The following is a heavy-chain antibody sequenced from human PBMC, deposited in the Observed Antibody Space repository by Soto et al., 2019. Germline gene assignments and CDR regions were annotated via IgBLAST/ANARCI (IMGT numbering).Heavy chain of an antibody. Sequence: QVQLVQSGAEVKKPGASVKVSCKASGYTFTSYAMHWVRQAPGHRLEWMGWINAGNGNTKYSQKFQGRVTTTRDTSAGTAYMELSSLRSEDTAVYYCAREYSSGWYGSIDYWGQGTLVTVSS. D-gene: IGHD6-19*01. CDR3: AREYSSGWYGSIDY. V-gene: IGHV1-3*01. CDR2: INAGNGNT. J-gene: IGHJ4*02. CDR1: GYTFTSYA.